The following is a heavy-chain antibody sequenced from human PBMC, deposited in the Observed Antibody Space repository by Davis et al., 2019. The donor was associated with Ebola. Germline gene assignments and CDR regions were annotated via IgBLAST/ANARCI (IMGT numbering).Heavy chain of an antibody. CDR2: MNPNSGNT. J-gene: IGHJ6*02. V-gene: IGHV1-8*01. Sequence: AASVKVSCKASEYSFTSYDINWVRQATGQGLEWMGWMNPNSGNTYYAQKFQGRVTMTRNTSTNTAYMELSGLTSEDTAVYYCARKNAMDVWGQGTTVTVSS. CDR3: ARKNAMDV. CDR1: EYSFTSYD.